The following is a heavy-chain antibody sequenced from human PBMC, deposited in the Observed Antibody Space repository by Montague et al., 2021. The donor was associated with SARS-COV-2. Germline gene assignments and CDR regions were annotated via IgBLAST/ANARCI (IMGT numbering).Heavy chain of an antibody. D-gene: IGHD3-22*01. CDR2: ISYDGSNK. Sequence: SLRLSCPASGFTFSSYGMHWVRQAPGKGLEWVAVISYDGSNKYYADSVKGRFTISRDNSKNTLYLQMNSLRAEDTAVYYCAKDDSSGYSTSWFDPWGQGTLVTVSS. CDR1: GFTFSSYG. J-gene: IGHJ5*02. CDR3: AKDDSSGYSTSWFDP. V-gene: IGHV3-30*18.